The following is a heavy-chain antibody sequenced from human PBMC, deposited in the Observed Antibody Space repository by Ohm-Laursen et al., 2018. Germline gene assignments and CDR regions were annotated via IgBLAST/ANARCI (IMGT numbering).Heavy chain of an antibody. V-gene: IGHV3-15*01. J-gene: IGHJ2*01. Sequence: SLRLSCSASGFTFINAWISWVRQAPGKGLAWFGRIKSKTDGGTTDYAAPVKGRFTISRDDSKNTLYLQMNSLKTEDTAVYYCTEVWNDWYFDLWGRGTLVTVSS. D-gene: IGHD1-1*01. CDR1: GFTFINAW. CDR2: IKSKTDGGTT. CDR3: TEVWNDWYFDL.